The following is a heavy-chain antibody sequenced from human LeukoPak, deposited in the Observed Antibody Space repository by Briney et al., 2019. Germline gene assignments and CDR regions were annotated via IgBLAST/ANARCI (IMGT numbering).Heavy chain of an antibody. CDR3: ARGEVMVRGIIES. CDR2: IIPILGIA. Sequence: SVKVSCKASGGTFSSYAISWVRQAPGQGLEWMGRIIPILGIANYAQKFQGRVTITADKSTSTAYMELSSLRSEDTAVYYCARGEVMVRGIIESWGQGTLVTVSS. J-gene: IGHJ5*02. V-gene: IGHV1-69*04. CDR1: GGTFSSYA. D-gene: IGHD3-10*01.